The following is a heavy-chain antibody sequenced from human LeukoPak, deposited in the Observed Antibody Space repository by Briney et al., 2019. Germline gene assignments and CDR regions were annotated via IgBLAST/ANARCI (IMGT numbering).Heavy chain of an antibody. V-gene: IGHV1-69*13. CDR3: ARAHGSGSSDDY. Sequence: ASVKVSCKASGGTFSSYAISWVRQAPGQGLEWMGGIIPIFGTANYAQKFQGRVTITADESTSTAYMELSSLRSEDTAVYYCARAHGSGSSDDYWGQGTLVTVSS. CDR2: IIPIFGTA. J-gene: IGHJ4*02. D-gene: IGHD3-10*01. CDR1: GGTFSSYA.